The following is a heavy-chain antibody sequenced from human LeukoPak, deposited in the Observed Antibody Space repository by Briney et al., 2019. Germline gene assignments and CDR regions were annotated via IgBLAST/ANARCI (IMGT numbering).Heavy chain of an antibody. CDR1: GGSFSGYY. Sequence: SETLSLTCAVYGGSFSGYYWSWIRQPPGKGLEWIGEINHSGSTNYNPSLKSRVTISVDTSKNQFSLKLSSVTAADTAVYYCARLGDIVVVPAAWFDPWGQGTLVTVSS. D-gene: IGHD2-2*01. CDR2: INHSGST. J-gene: IGHJ5*02. CDR3: ARLGDIVVVPAAWFDP. V-gene: IGHV4-34*01.